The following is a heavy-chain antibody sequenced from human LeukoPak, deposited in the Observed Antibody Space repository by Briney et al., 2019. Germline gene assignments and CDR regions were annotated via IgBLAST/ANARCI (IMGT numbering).Heavy chain of an antibody. CDR2: IYYSGTT. Sequence: SETLSPTCTVSGGSISNYYWNWIRQPPGKGLEWIGYIYYSGTTNYNPSLKSRVTISVDTSKNQFSLKLSSVTAADTAVYYCARRGSFNWFDPWGQGTLVTVSS. D-gene: IGHD3-10*01. CDR3: ARRGSFNWFDP. CDR1: GGSISNYY. V-gene: IGHV4-59*01. J-gene: IGHJ5*02.